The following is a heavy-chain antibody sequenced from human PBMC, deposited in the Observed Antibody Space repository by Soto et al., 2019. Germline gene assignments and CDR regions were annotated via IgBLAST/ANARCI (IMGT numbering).Heavy chain of an antibody. CDR2: ISYDGSNK. V-gene: IGHV3-30-3*01. CDR3: ARDPHSRAKQQLALLCYGMDV. Sequence: GGSLRLSCAASGFTFSSYAMHWVRQAPGKGLEWVAVISYDGSNKYYADSVKGRFTISRDNSKNTLYLQMNSLRAEDTAVYYCARDPHSRAKQQLALLCYGMDVWGQGTTVTVSS. D-gene: IGHD6-13*01. CDR1: GFTFSSYA. J-gene: IGHJ6*02.